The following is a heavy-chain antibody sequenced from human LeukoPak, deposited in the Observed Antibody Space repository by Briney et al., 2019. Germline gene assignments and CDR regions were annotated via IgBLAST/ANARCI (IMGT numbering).Heavy chain of an antibody. Sequence: ASVNVSCKASGYTFTGYYMHWVRQAPGQGLEWMGWINPNSGGTNYAQKFQGRVTMTRDTSISTAYMELSRLRSDDAAVYYCARHRDFDSTGYYYPLFDYWGQGTLVTVSS. V-gene: IGHV1-2*02. CDR3: ARHRDFDSTGYYYPLFDY. J-gene: IGHJ4*02. D-gene: IGHD3-22*01. CDR1: GYTFTGYY. CDR2: INPNSGGT.